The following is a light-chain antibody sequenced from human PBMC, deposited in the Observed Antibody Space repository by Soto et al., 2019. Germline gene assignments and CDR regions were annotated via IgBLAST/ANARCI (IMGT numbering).Light chain of an antibody. CDR1: SSDVGAYNY. CDR3: SSYTSSNTVI. V-gene: IGLV2-14*03. Sequence: QSALTQPASVSGSPGQSITISFTGTSSDVGAYNYVSWYQHHPGKAPKLMIYAVSNRPSGVSNRFSGSKSGNTASLTISGLQAEDEADYYCSSYTSSNTVIFGGGTKLTVL. J-gene: IGLJ2*01. CDR2: AVS.